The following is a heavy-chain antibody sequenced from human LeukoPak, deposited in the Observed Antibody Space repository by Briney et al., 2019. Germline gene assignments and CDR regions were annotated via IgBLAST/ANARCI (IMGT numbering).Heavy chain of an antibody. J-gene: IGHJ4*02. CDR1: VGTVTIYA. D-gene: IGHD3-22*01. CDR3: AAWDYYDSSSYNDYRYVDY. CDR2: VIQIFGTA. V-gene: IGHV1-69*06. Sequence: ASVKVSRKPSVGTVTIYAISWVRHAPGQRRGWVGRVIQIFGTANYQQKFQGRVTITSDKSTSTAYMELSSLRSEDTAVYYCAAWDYYDSSSYNDYRYVDYWGQGTLVTVSS.